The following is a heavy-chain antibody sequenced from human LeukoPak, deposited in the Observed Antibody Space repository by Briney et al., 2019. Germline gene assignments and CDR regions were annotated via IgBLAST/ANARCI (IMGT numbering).Heavy chain of an antibody. J-gene: IGHJ4*02. V-gene: IGHV3-21*01. CDR1: GFTFSSYG. D-gene: IGHD5-18*01. CDR2: ISGSGTYI. Sequence: SGGSLRLSCAASGFTFSSYGMHWVRQAPGKGLEWVSSISGSGTYIYYADSMKGRFTISRDNAKNSLYLQLNSLRVEDTAVYYCARDSPDTTRGGPLFDYWGRGTLVTVSS. CDR3: ARDSPDTTRGGPLFDY.